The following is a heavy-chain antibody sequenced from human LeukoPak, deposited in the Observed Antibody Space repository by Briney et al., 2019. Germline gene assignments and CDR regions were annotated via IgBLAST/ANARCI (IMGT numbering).Heavy chain of an antibody. CDR1: GFTFSTYE. J-gene: IGHJ4*02. CDR3: ARANFDSRAYTYYFDC. CDR2: ITSSGSTI. V-gene: IGHV3-48*03. D-gene: IGHD3-22*01. Sequence: PGGSLRLSCAASGFTFSTYEMNWVRQAPGKGLEWVSYITSSGSTIYYADSVKGRFTISRDNAKNSLYLQINSLRAEDTAVYYCARANFDSRAYTYYFDCWGQGTLVTVSS.